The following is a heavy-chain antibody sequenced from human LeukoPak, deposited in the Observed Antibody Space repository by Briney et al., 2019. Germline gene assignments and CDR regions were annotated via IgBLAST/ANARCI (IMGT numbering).Heavy chain of an antibody. CDR1: GFTFSSYG. J-gene: IGHJ4*02. CDR3: AKDKNDILTGSNFDY. V-gene: IGHV3-9*01. Sequence: GGSLRLSCAASGFTFSSYGMHWVRQAPGKGLEWVSGISWNSGSIGYADSVKGRFTISRDNAKNSLYLQMNSLRAEDTALYYCAKDKNDILTGSNFDYWGQGTLVTVSS. CDR2: ISWNSGSI. D-gene: IGHD3-9*01.